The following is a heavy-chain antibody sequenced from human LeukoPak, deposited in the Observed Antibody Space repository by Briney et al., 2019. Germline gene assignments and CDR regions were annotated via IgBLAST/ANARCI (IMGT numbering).Heavy chain of an antibody. D-gene: IGHD3-3*01. CDR3: ARTRQSITIFGVAKRYFDL. J-gene: IGHJ2*01. Sequence: KTSETLSLTCTVSGGSISSYYWSWIRQPPGKGLEWIGYIYYSGSTNYNPSLKSRVTISVDTSKNQFSLKLSSVTAADTAVYYCARTRQSITIFGVAKRYFDLWGRGALVTVSS. CDR1: GGSISSYY. CDR2: IYYSGST. V-gene: IGHV4-59*08.